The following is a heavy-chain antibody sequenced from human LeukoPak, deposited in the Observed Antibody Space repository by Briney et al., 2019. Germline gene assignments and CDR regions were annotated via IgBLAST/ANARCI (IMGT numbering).Heavy chain of an antibody. CDR2: IDSDGSST. J-gene: IGHJ6*03. V-gene: IGHV3-74*01. CDR1: GFTFDDYA. Sequence: GGSLRLSCAASGFTFDDYAMHWVRQAPGKGLVWVSRIDSDGSSTTYADSVKGRFTISRDNARNTLYLQMNSLRVEDTAVYYCIRDKEEAKWRVKYYYYHYMDVWGKGTTVTVSS. D-gene: IGHD2-21*01. CDR3: IRDKEEAKWRVKYYYYHYMDV.